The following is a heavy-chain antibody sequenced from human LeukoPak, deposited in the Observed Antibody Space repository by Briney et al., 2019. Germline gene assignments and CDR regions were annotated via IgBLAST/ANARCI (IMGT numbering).Heavy chain of an antibody. CDR2: IYHSGST. CDR3: ARDRYCSGGSCLRGMDV. CDR1: GGSISSGGYS. D-gene: IGHD2-15*01. Sequence: RSSQTLSLTCAVSGGSISSGGYSWSWIRQPPGKGLEWIGYIYHSGSTYYNPSLKSRVTISVDRSKNQFSLKLSSVTAADTAVYYCARDRYCSGGSCLRGMDVWGQGTTVTVSS. J-gene: IGHJ6*02. V-gene: IGHV4-30-2*01.